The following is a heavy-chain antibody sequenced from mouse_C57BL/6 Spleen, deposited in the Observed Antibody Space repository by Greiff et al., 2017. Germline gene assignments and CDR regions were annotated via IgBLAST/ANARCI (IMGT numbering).Heavy chain of an antibody. J-gene: IGHJ4*01. CDR2: IRDGGSYT. Sequence: EVQGVESGGGLVKPGGSLKLSCAASGFTFSSYAMSWVRQTPEKRLEWVATIRDGGSYTYYPDNVKGRFTISRDNAKNNLYLQMRHLKTEDTAMYYGARDPAHYGSSSYYAMDYWGQGTSVTVSS. CDR3: ARDPAHYGSSSYYAMDY. CDR1: GFTFSSYA. V-gene: IGHV5-4*01. D-gene: IGHD1-1*01.